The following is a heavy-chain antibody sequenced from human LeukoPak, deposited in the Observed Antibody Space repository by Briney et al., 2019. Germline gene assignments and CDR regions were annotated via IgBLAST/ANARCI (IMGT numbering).Heavy chain of an antibody. V-gene: IGHV4-39*01. CDR2: IYYSGST. D-gene: IGHD6-13*01. CDR3: ARHDHTSIAAATFDY. CDR1: GGSISSSSYY. J-gene: IGHJ4*02. Sequence: SETLSLTCTASGGSISSSSYYWGWIRQPPGKGLEWIGSIYYSGSTYYNPSLKSRVTISVDTSKNQFSLKLSSVTAADTAVYYCARHDHTSIAAATFDYWGQGTLVTVSS.